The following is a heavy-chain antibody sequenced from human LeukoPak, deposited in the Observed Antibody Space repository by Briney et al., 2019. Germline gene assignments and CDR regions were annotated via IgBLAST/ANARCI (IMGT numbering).Heavy chain of an antibody. D-gene: IGHD1-26*01. J-gene: IGHJ4*02. Sequence: PSETLSLTCTVSGGSISSYYWSWIRQPPGKGLEWIGYIYYSGSTNYNPSLKSRVTISVDTSKNQFSLKLSSVTAADTAVYYCARLGSGSYPSDYWGQGTLVTVSS. CDR1: GGSISSYY. CDR3: ARLGSGSYPSDY. V-gene: IGHV4-59*08. CDR2: IYYSGST.